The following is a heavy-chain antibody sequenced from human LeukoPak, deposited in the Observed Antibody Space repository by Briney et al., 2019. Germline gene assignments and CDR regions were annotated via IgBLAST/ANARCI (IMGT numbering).Heavy chain of an antibody. J-gene: IGHJ4*02. CDR2: MHYTGTT. D-gene: IGHD2-15*01. Sequence: PSETLSLTCTVSGVSVSSFYWSWIRQSPGKGLEWIGIMHYTGTTKYNPSLKSRVTTSVDTSKNQFSLKLSSVTAADTAVYYCAREGPRSEGFNADNWDQGMLVTVTS. CDR3: AREGPRSEGFNADN. CDR1: GVSVSSFY. V-gene: IGHV4-59*02.